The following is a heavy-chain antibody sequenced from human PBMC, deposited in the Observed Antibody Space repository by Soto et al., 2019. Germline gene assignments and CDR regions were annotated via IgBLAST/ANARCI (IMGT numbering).Heavy chain of an antibody. CDR2: IPHSGST. CDR1: GVSISSDNW. D-gene: IGHD6-13*01. CDR3: ARDQGSHPGD. J-gene: IGHJ4*02. Sequence: QVQLQESGPGLVRPSGTVSLTCAVSGVSISSDNWWSWVRQPPGKALEWIGEIPHSGSTNYNPSRKSRVTVSVGPSKALFSLTLNSVTAADTAFYYCARDQGSHPGDWGQGTLVSGSS. V-gene: IGHV4-4*02.